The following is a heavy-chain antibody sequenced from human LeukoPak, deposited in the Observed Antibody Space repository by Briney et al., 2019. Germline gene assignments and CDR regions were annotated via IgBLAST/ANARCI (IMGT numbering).Heavy chain of an antibody. CDR1: GFTFGRYG. CDR2: ISYDGSKE. CDR3: AKDQGYTYGHSFDY. J-gene: IGHJ4*02. V-gene: IGHV3-30*18. D-gene: IGHD5-18*01. Sequence: TGGSLRLSCAASGFTFGRYGMHWVRQAPGKGLEWVALISYDGSKEYYGDSVKGRFTISRDNSKNTLYLQMNSLRAEDTAVYYCAKDQGYTYGHSFDYWGQGTLVTVSS.